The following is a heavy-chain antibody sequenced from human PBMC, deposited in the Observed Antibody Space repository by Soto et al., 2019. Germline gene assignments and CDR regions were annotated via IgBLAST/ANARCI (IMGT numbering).Heavy chain of an antibody. CDR1: GFTFSSYA. J-gene: IGHJ4*02. D-gene: IGHD4-17*01. Sequence: QVQLVEAGGGVVQPGRSLRLSCAASGFTFSSYAMHWVRQAPGKGLEWVAVISYDGSNKYYADSVKGRFTISRDNSKNTLYLQMNRLRGEDTAVYCCARNPGTTVTAENWGQGTLVTVSS. CDR2: ISYDGSNK. CDR3: ARNPGTTVTAEN. V-gene: IGHV3-30-3*01.